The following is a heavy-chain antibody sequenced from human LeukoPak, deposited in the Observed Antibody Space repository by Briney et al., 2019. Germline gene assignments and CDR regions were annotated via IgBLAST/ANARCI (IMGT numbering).Heavy chain of an antibody. V-gene: IGHV3-30*18. J-gene: IGHJ4*02. Sequence: PGGSLRLSCAASGFTFINYGMHWVRRAPGKGLEWVAVISYDATNKYYADSVKGRFTISRDNSKNTLYLQMNSLKTGDTAVYYCANYGDYQYFDYWGQGTPVTVSS. CDR3: ANYGDYQYFDY. D-gene: IGHD4-17*01. CDR2: ISYDATNK. CDR1: GFTFINYG.